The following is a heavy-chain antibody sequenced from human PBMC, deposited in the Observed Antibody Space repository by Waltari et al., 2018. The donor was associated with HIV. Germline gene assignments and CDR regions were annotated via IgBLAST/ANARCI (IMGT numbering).Heavy chain of an antibody. Sequence: EVQLVESGGGLVQPGGSLRLSCAASGFTFTNYAMNWVRQAPGKGLGWVSAIGGSGGSTYYADSVKGRFTISRDNSKNTLYLQMNSLRAEDTALYYCANDDSTGSSGYYPFHYWGQGTLITVSS. J-gene: IGHJ4*02. D-gene: IGHD3-22*01. V-gene: IGHV3-23*04. CDR2: IGGSGGST. CDR1: GFTFTNYA. CDR3: ANDDSTGSSGYYPFHY.